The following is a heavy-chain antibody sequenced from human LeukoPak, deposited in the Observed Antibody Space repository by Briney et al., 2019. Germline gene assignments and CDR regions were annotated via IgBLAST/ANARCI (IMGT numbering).Heavy chain of an antibody. Sequence: GESLKISCKGSGYSFTSYWIGWVRQMPGKGLEWMGIIYPGDSDTRYSPSFQGQATISAASSINTAYLQWTSLKASDTAMYYCARSSTIAVAEIYFDYWGQGTLVTVSS. D-gene: IGHD6-19*01. CDR1: GYSFTSYW. V-gene: IGHV5-51*01. J-gene: IGHJ4*02. CDR2: IYPGDSDT. CDR3: ARSSTIAVAEIYFDY.